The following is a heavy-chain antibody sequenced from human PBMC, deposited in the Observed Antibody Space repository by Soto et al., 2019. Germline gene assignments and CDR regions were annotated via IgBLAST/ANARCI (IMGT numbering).Heavy chain of an antibody. CDR1: GFTFSSYS. CDR3: AKEGCTGYSTQRDRYDC. J-gene: IGHJ4*02. D-gene: IGHD2-15*01. Sequence: GGSLRLSCAASGFTFSSYSMNWVRQAPGKGLEWVSSISSSSSYIYYADSVKGRFTISRDNPKNMVYLQMNSLRIDDTAVYYCAKEGCTGYSTQRDRYDCWGQGTLVTVSS. V-gene: IGHV3-21*01. CDR2: ISSSSSYI.